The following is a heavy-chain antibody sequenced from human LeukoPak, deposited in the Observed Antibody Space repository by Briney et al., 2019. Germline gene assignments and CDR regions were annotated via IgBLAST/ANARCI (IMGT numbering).Heavy chain of an antibody. Sequence: GGSLRLSCAASGFTFSNYWMAWVRQAPGKGPEWVANIKQDGSEKYYVDSVKGRFTISRDNAKNSLYLQMNSLRAEDTAVYYCASGYGDYWGQGTLVTVSS. CDR1: GFTFSNYW. J-gene: IGHJ4*02. D-gene: IGHD5-18*01. CDR3: ASGYGDY. V-gene: IGHV3-7*01. CDR2: IKQDGSEK.